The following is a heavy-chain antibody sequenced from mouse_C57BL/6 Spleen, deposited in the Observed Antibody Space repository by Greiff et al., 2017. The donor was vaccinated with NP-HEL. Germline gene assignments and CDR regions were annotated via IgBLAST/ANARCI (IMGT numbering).Heavy chain of an antibody. CDR2: ISSGSSTI. V-gene: IGHV5-17*01. CDR3: ARVYDGPYYYAMDY. Sequence: DVMLVESGGGLVKPGGSLKLSCAASGFTFSDYGMHWVRQAPEKGLEWVAYISSGSSTIYYADTVKGRFTISRDNAKNTLFLQMTSLRSEDTAMYYCARVYDGPYYYAMDYWGQGTSVTVSS. D-gene: IGHD2-3*01. J-gene: IGHJ4*01. CDR1: GFTFSDYG.